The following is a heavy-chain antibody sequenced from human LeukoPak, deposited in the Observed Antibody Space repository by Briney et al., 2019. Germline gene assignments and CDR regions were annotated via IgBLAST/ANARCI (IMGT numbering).Heavy chain of an antibody. V-gene: IGHV3-21*03. J-gene: IGHJ4*02. Sequence: GESLRLFCAASGFAFNTYSMNWVRQAPGKGLEWVSFIFSSSTYIYYTDSVKGRFTISRDNARNSLYLQMDNLRAEDTGVYYCARALADNRGYYLGFDYWGQGTLVTVSS. CDR3: ARALADNRGYYLGFDY. D-gene: IGHD3-22*01. CDR2: IFSSSTYI. CDR1: GFAFNTYS.